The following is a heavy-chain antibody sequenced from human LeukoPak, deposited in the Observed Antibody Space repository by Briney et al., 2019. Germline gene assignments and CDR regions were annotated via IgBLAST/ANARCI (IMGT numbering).Heavy chain of an antibody. CDR1: GYTFTGYY. D-gene: IGHD2-2*01. CDR2: INPNSGGT. J-gene: IGHJ3*02. CDR3: ATTTDIVVVPTEPAFDI. V-gene: IGHV1-2*02. Sequence: ASVKVSCKASGYTFTGYYMHWVRQAPGQGLEWMAWINPNSGGTNYAQKFQGRVTMTRDTSISTAYMELSRLRSDDTAVYYCATTTDIVVVPTEPAFDIWGQGTMVTVSS.